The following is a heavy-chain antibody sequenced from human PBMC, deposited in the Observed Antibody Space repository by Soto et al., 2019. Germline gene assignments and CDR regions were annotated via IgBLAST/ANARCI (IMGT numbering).Heavy chain of an antibody. CDR3: VKDLDSSTWPARDV. V-gene: IGHV1-18*01. CDR2: ISPNSGNI. J-gene: IGHJ6*02. CDR1: GYTFTRNG. D-gene: IGHD3-22*01. Sequence: QVHLVQSGAEVKKPGASVNVSCKTSGYTFTRNGISWVRQAPGQGLEWMGWISPNSGNIKYAQKLPGRVIMATDTATSTAYMEPRSLTSNDTAVYYCVKDLDSSTWPARDVCGPGTTVTVSS.